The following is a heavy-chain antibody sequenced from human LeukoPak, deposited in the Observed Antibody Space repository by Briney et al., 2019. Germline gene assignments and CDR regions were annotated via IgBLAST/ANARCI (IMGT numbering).Heavy chain of an antibody. J-gene: IGHJ3*02. D-gene: IGHD6-19*01. V-gene: IGHV4-30-4*07. Sequence: PSQTLSLTCAVSGGSISSGGYSWSWIRQPPGKGLEWIGYIYYSGSTNYNPSLKSRVTISVDTSKNQFSLKLSSVTAADTAVYYCARDQSGYSSGSDAFDIWGQGTMVTVSS. CDR3: ARDQSGYSSGSDAFDI. CDR1: GGSISSGGYS. CDR2: IYYSGST.